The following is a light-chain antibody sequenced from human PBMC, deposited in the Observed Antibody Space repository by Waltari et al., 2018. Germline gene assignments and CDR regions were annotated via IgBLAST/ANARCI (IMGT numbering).Light chain of an antibody. J-gene: IGLJ2*01. CDR2: SNT. Sequence: QSVLTQPPSVSGAPGPRVTTSSTGRTSTSGAHSMVPWDQQLPGTVPKLPMYSNTIRPSGIPDRFSGSKSGTSASLAITGLRAEDEGDYYCQSYDTSLSAWVFGGGTRLTVL. CDR1: TSTSGAHSM. V-gene: IGLV1-40*01. CDR3: QSYDTSLSAWV.